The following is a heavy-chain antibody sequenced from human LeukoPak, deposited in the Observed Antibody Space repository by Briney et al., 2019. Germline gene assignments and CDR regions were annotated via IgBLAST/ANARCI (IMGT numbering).Heavy chain of an antibody. D-gene: IGHD3-3*01. Sequence: GGSLRLSCAASGFTFSSYAMSWVRQAPGKGLEWVSAISGSGGSTYYADSVKGRFTISRDNSKNTLYLQMNSLRAEDTAVYYWAPPLWSGRYFDYLGQGTLVTVSS. V-gene: IGHV3-23*01. CDR3: APPLWSGRYFDY. J-gene: IGHJ4*02. CDR1: GFTFSSYA. CDR2: ISGSGGST.